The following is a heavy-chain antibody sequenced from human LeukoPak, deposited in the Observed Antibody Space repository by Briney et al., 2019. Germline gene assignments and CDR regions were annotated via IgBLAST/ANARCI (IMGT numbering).Heavy chain of an antibody. D-gene: IGHD6-19*01. Sequence: GGSLRLSCAASRFTFSNYWMSWVRQAPGKGLEWVANIKQDGSDKYYVDSVKGRFTISRDNAKNSLYLQMSSLRAEDTAVYYCVRDHSGWSLDPWGQGTLVTVSS. CDR1: RFTFSNYW. CDR2: IKQDGSDK. J-gene: IGHJ5*02. CDR3: VRDHSGWSLDP. V-gene: IGHV3-7*01.